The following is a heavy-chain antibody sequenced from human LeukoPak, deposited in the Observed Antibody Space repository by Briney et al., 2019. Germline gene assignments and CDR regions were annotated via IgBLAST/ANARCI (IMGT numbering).Heavy chain of an antibody. CDR2: ISSSSSTI. CDR3: ARDRVSDY. CDR1: GFTFSSYS. D-gene: IGHD2-8*01. Sequence: RPGGSLRLSCAASGFTFSSYSMNWVRQAPGKGLEWVSYISSSSSTIYYADSVKGRFTISRDNAKNSLYLRMNSLRAEDTAVYYCARDRVSDYWGQGTLVTVSS. J-gene: IGHJ4*02. V-gene: IGHV3-48*01.